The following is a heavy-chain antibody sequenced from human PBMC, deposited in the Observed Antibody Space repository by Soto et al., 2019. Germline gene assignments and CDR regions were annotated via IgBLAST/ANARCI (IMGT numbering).Heavy chain of an antibody. V-gene: IGHV3-30-3*01. CDR2: ISYDGSNK. CDR3: ARDSKQWLTSYFDY. D-gene: IGHD6-19*01. CDR1: GFTFSSYA. J-gene: IGHJ4*02. Sequence: GGSLRLSCAASGFTFSSYAMHWVRQAPGKGLEWVAVISYDGSNKYYADSVKGRFTISRDNSKNTLYLQMNSLRAEDTAVYYCARDSKQWLTSYFDYWGQGTLVTVSS.